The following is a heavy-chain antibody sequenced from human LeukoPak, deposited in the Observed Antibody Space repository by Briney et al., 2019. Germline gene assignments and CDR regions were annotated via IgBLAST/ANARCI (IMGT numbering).Heavy chain of an antibody. J-gene: IGHJ6*03. CDR3: ARDGREYYYDSSGYYSYYYYYMDV. D-gene: IGHD3-22*01. V-gene: IGHV1-69*13. CDR2: IIPIFGTA. CDR1: GYTFTGYY. Sequence: SVKVSCKASGYTFTGYYMHWVRQAPGQGLEWMGGIIPIFGTANYAQKFQGRVTITADESTTTAYMELSSLRSEDTAVYYCARDGREYYYDSSGYYSYYYYYMDVWGKGTTVTISS.